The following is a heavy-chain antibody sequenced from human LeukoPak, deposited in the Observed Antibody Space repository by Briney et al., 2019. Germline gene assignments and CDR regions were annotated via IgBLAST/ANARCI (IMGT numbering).Heavy chain of an antibody. J-gene: IGHJ5*02. CDR3: ASGATMVRGVTTYNWFDP. V-gene: IGHV3-23*01. Sequence: PGGSLRLSCAASGFTFSGYAMSWVRQAPGKGLEWVSAISGSGGSTYYADSVKGRFTISRDNSKSTLYLQMNSLRAEDTAVYYCASGATMVRGVTTYNWFDPWGQGTLVTVSS. CDR1: GFTFSGYA. D-gene: IGHD3-10*01. CDR2: ISGSGGST.